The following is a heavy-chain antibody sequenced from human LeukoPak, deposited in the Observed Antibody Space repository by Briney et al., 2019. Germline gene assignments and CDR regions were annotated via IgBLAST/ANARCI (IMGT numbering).Heavy chain of an antibody. J-gene: IGHJ5*02. D-gene: IGHD6-19*01. CDR1: GGTFISYA. V-gene: IGHV1-69*13. Sequence: GASVKVSCKASGGTFISYAISWVRQAPGQGLEWMGGIIPIFGTANYAQKFQGRVTITADESTSTAYMELSSLRSEDTAVYYCARDPPAVAGNWFDPWGQGTLVTVSS. CDR2: IIPIFGTA. CDR3: ARDPPAVAGNWFDP.